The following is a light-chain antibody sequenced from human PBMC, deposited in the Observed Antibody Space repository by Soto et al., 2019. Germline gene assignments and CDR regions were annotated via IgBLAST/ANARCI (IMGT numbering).Light chain of an antibody. V-gene: IGKV3-20*01. CDR3: QQYGSSPYS. J-gene: IGKJ2*03. CDR2: GAS. Sequence: EIVLTQSPGTLSLSPGERATLSCRASQSVSSSYLAWYQQKPGQAPRLLIYGASNRATGIPDRFSGSRSGTDFTLTISRLEPEDFAVYYCQQYGSSPYSFGQGTNLEIK. CDR1: QSVSSSY.